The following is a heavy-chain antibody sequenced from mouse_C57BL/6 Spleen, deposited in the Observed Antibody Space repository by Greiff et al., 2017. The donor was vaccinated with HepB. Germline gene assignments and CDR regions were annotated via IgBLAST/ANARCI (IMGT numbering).Heavy chain of an antibody. CDR3: ARGRHYSNYVYFDY. Sequence: EVQGVESGGGLVKPGGSLKLSCAASGFTFSSYAMSWVRQTPEKRLEWVATISDGGSYTYYPDNVKGRFTISRDNAKNNLYLQMSHLKSEDTAMYYCARGRHYSNYVYFDYWGQGTTLTVSS. J-gene: IGHJ2*01. CDR2: ISDGGSYT. D-gene: IGHD2-5*01. CDR1: GFTFSSYA. V-gene: IGHV5-4*01.